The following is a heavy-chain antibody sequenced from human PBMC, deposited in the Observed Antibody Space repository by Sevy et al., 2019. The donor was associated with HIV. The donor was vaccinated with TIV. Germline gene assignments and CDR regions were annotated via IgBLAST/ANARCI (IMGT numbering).Heavy chain of an antibody. D-gene: IGHD3-10*01. CDR2: ISAYNGNT. CDR1: GYTFTSYG. Sequence: ASVKVSCKASGYTFTSYGISWVRQAPGQGLEWMGWISAYNGNTNDAQKLQGRVTMTTDPSTSTAYMELRSLRSDDTAVYYCARDMVRGVTHYYYYYGMDVWGQGTTVTVSS. CDR3: ARDMVRGVTHYYYYYGMDV. J-gene: IGHJ6*02. V-gene: IGHV1-18*01.